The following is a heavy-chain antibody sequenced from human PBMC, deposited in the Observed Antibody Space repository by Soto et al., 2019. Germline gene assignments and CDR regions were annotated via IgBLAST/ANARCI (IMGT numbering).Heavy chain of an antibody. CDR1: GYTFTSYY. CDR3: ARDPSYYRMDV. CDR2: INPSGGST. J-gene: IGHJ6*02. V-gene: IGHV1-46*01. Sequence: ASVKVSCKASGYTFTSYYMHWVRQAPGQGLEWMGIINPSGGSTSYAQKFQGRVTMTRDTSASTAYMELSSLRSEDTAVYYCARDPSYYRMDVWGQGTTVTVSS.